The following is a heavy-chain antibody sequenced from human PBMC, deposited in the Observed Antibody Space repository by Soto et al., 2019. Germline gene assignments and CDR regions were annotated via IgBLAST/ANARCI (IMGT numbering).Heavy chain of an antibody. CDR2: ISSSGSTI. CDR1: GFTFSDYY. V-gene: IGHV3-11*01. J-gene: IGHJ5*02. Sequence: PGGSLRLSCAASGFTFSDYYMSWIRQAPGKGLEWVSYISSSGSTIYYADSVKGRFTISRDNAKNSLYLQMNSLRAEDTAVYYCARPIAAALNWPFDPCGEGTLVTVSS. CDR3: ARPIAAALNWPFDP. D-gene: IGHD6-13*01.